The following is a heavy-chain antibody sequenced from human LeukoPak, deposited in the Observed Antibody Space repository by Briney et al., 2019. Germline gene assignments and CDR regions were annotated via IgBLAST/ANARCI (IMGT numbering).Heavy chain of an antibody. CDR1: GFIFSSYG. CDR2: IWDDGSNN. V-gene: IGHV3-33*06. D-gene: IGHD2-15*01. J-gene: IGHJ6*03. CDR3: AKGPETRYYIDV. Sequence: PGGSLRLSCAASGFIFSSYGMHWVRQAPGKGLEWVAIIWDDGSNNYYADSVKGRFIISRDNSKNMLYLQMNSLRVEDTAVYYCAKGPETRYYIDVWGKGTTVTVSS.